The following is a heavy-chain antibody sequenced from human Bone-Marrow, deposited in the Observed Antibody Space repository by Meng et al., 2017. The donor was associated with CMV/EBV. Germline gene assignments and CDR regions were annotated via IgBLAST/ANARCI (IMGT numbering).Heavy chain of an antibody. CDR3: AKDRGRSLSKLLRNYYDMDV. D-gene: IGHD2-15*01. CDR1: GFTFSSYG. Sequence: SCKASGFTFSSYGMHWVRQAPGKGLEWVTFIRYDGSNKYYADSVKGRFTISRDNSKNTLYLQMNSLRAEDTAVYYCAKDRGRSLSKLLRNYYDMDVWGQATTVTASS. CDR2: IRYDGSNK. V-gene: IGHV3-30*02. J-gene: IGHJ6*02.